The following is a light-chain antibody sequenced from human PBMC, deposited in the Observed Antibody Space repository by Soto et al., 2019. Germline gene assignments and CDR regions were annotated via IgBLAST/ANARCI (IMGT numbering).Light chain of an antibody. CDR2: GAS. Sequence: EIVLTQSPGTLSLSPGERATLSCRASQSVSSSYLAWYQQKPGQAPRLLIYGASSRAPGIPDRFSGSGSGTDFTLTISRLGPEDFAVYYCQQYGSSPYTFGQGTKLEIK. CDR1: QSVSSSY. CDR3: QQYGSSPYT. V-gene: IGKV3-20*01. J-gene: IGKJ2*01.